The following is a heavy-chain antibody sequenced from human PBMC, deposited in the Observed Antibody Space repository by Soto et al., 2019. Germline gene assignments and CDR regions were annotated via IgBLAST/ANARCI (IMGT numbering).Heavy chain of an antibody. V-gene: IGHV4-34*01. CDR2: INHSGST. CDR3: ARGRGDYIWGSYRWNWFDP. CDR1: GGSFSGYY. D-gene: IGHD3-16*02. J-gene: IGHJ5*02. Sequence: QVQLQQWGAGLLKPSETLSLTCAVYGGSFSGYYWSWIRQPPGKGLEWSGEINHSGSTNYNPSLKSRVTISVDTSKNQFSRKLSSVTAADTAVYYCARGRGDYIWGSYRWNWFDPWGQGTLVTVSS.